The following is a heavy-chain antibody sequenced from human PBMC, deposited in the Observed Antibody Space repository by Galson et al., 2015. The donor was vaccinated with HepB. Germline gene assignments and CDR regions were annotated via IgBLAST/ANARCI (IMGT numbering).Heavy chain of an antibody. CDR1: GFTFSSYW. V-gene: IGHV3-7*01. J-gene: IGHJ4*02. CDR2: IKQDGSEK. CDR3: ARVITLGWGWYFDY. Sequence: SLRLSCAASGFTFSSYWMSWVRQAPGKGLEWVANIKQDGSEKYYVDSVKGRFTISRDNARNSLYLQMNSLRAEDTAVYYCARVITLGWGWYFDYWGQGTLVTVSS. D-gene: IGHD1-14*01.